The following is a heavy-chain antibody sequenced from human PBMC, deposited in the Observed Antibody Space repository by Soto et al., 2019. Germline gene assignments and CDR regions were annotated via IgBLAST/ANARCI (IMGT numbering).Heavy chain of an antibody. D-gene: IGHD6-13*01. Sequence: QVQLVQSGAEVKKPGSSVKVSCKASGGTFSSYTISWVRQAPGQGLEWMGRIIPILGIANYAQKFQGRVTITADKSTSTAYMELSSLRYEDTAVYYCARGSAAAGPVYYYGMDVWGQGTTVTVSS. CDR3: ARGSAAAGPVYYYGMDV. J-gene: IGHJ6*02. CDR1: GGTFSSYT. CDR2: IIPILGIA. V-gene: IGHV1-69*02.